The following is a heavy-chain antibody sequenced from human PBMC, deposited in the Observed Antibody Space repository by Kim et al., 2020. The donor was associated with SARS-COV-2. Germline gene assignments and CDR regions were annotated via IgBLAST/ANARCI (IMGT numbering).Heavy chain of an antibody. V-gene: IGHV1-18*01. CDR2: ISAYNGNT. CDR1: GYTFTSYG. CDR3: ARDPTADPYLWFGLSRRSRSLVGNYYGMDV. D-gene: IGHD3-10*01. J-gene: IGHJ6*02. Sequence: ASVKVSCKASGYTFTSYGISWVRQAPGQGLEWMGWISAYNGNTNYAQKLQGRVTMTTDTSTSTAYMELRSLRSDDTAVYYCARDPTADPYLWFGLSRRSRSLVGNYYGMDVWGQGTTVTVSS.